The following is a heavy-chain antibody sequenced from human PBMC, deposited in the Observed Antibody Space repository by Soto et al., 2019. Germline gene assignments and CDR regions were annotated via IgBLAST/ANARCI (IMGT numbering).Heavy chain of an antibody. CDR3: ASGLGYSSGWYYFDY. J-gene: IGHJ4*02. D-gene: IGHD6-19*01. V-gene: IGHV1-69*02. CDR1: GGTFSSYT. Sequence: QVQLVQSGAEVKKPGSSVKVSCKASGGTFSSYTISWVRQAPGQGLEWMGRIIPILGIANYAQKFQGRVTITADKSTSTAYMELSSLRSEDTAVYYCASGLGYSSGWYYFDYWGQGTLVTVSS. CDR2: IIPILGIA.